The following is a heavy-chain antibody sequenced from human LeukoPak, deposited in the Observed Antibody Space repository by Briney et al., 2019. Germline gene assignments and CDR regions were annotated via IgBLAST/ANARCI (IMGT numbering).Heavy chain of an antibody. CDR2: MNPSGST. J-gene: IGHJ4*02. Sequence: SETLSLTCAVYGGSFSGYYWTWIRQTPGKGLEWIGEMNPSGSTNYNPSLKSRVTISVDTSKNQFSLKLSSVTAADTAVYYCARVSLDVAAAGKKFDYWGQGTLVTVSS. CDR1: GGSFSGYY. D-gene: IGHD6-13*01. CDR3: ARVSLDVAAAGKKFDY. V-gene: IGHV4-34*01.